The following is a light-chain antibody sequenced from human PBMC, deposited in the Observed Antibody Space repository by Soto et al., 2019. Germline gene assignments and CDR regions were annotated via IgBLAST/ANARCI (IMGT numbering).Light chain of an antibody. Sequence: EIVLTQSPGTLSLSPGERAPLSCRASQSVSSSYLAWYQQKPGQAPRLLIYGASSRATGIPDRFSGSGSGTDFTLTISRLEPEDFAVYYCQQYGSSRTFGQGPKVEIK. CDR3: QQYGSSRT. J-gene: IGKJ1*01. CDR2: GAS. CDR1: QSVSSSY. V-gene: IGKV3-20*01.